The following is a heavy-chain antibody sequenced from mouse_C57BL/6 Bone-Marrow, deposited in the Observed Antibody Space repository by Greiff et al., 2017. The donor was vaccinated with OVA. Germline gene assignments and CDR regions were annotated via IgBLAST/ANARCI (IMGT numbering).Heavy chain of an antibody. CDR1: GFTFSSYA. Sequence: EVQLVESGGGLVKPGGSLKLSCAASGFTFSSYAMSWVRQTPEKRLEWVATISDGGSYTYYPDNVKGRFTISRDNAKNNLYLQMSHLKSEDTAMYYCARDRRDAMDYWCQGTSVTVSS. CDR3: ARDRRDAMDY. CDR2: ISDGGSYT. V-gene: IGHV5-4*01. J-gene: IGHJ4*01.